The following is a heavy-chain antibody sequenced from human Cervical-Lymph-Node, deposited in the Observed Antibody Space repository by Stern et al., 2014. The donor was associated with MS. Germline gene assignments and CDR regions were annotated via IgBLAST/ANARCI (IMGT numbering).Heavy chain of an antibody. CDR1: GFTFRNYA. CDR2: ITSAGGSK. V-gene: IGHV3-64*01. CDR3: ARGTR. J-gene: IGHJ4*02. Sequence: EVQLVESGGGLVQPGGSLRLSCVGSGFTFRNYAMPWACQAPGPGLEFVSAITSAGGSKYYAKFVKGRFTLSRDNDKNTLYLQMGRLRGDDMAVYYCARGTRWGEGTLVTGSS.